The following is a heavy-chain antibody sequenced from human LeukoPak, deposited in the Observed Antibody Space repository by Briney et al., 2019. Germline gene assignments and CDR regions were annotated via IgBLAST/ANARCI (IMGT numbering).Heavy chain of an antibody. CDR2: IKEDGSEK. CDR1: GFTFSSYW. V-gene: IGHV3-7*01. D-gene: IGHD6-19*01. Sequence: GGSPRLSCVASGFTFSSYWMSWVRQAPGKGLEWVANIKEDGSEKYYVDSVKGRFTISRDNAKNSLYLQMNSLRAEDTAVYYCARDSSGWEPWGQGTLVTVSS. CDR3: ARDSSGWEP. J-gene: IGHJ5*02.